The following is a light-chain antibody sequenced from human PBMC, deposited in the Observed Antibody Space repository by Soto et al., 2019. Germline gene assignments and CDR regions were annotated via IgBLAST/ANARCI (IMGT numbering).Light chain of an antibody. CDR3: LQDFNYPWT. V-gene: IGKV1-6*01. Sequence: AIQMTQSPSSLSASVGDRVTITCRASQDIRNDLGWYQQKPGKTPKLLIFAASSLQSGGPSRFSGSESGTDFTLTISSLQPEDFATYYCLQDFNYPWTFGQGTKVEIE. CDR2: AAS. CDR1: QDIRND. J-gene: IGKJ1*01.